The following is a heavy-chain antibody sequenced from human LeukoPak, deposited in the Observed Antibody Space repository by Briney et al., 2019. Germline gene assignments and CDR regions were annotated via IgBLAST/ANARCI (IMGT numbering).Heavy chain of an antibody. J-gene: IGHJ5*02. CDR1: GFTFSDYG. D-gene: IGHD1-26*01. Sequence: SGGSLRLSCAASGFTFSDYGMHWVRQTPGKGLEWVAVIWFDETNKYYADSVKGRFTISRDDSQNTLYLQMNSLRAEDTAVYYCARGIRVGATTSWGQGTLVIVSS. CDR3: ARGIRVGATTS. CDR2: IWFDETNK. V-gene: IGHV3-33*01.